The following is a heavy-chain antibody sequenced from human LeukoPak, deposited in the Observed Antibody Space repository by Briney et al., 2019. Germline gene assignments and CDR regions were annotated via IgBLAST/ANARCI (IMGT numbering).Heavy chain of an antibody. D-gene: IGHD4-11*01. CDR2: IYTSRST. J-gene: IGHJ6*03. CDR3: ARDRREMTTVTLDYYYYMDV. V-gene: IGHV4-61*02. Sequence: PSQTLSLTCTVSGGSISTGSYYWSCIRQPPGKGLEWIRRIYTSRSTNYNPSLKSRVTISVDPSKNQFSLKLSSVTAADTAVYYCARDRREMTTVTLDYYYYMDVWGKGTTVTVSS. CDR1: GGSISTGSYY.